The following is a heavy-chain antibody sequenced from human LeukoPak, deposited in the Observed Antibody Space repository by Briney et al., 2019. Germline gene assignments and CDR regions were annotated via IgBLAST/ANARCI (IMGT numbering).Heavy chain of an antibody. CDR2: INTKTGNP. CDR1: GYTFTSYA. Sequence: ASVKVSCKASGYTFTSYAMNWVRQAPGQGLQWMGWINTKTGNPTYAQGFTGRFVFSLDTSVSTAYLQISSLKAEDTAVYYCVRDKYYYDSTGYRGDYWGQGTPVTVSS. D-gene: IGHD3-22*01. V-gene: IGHV7-4-1*02. J-gene: IGHJ4*02. CDR3: VRDKYYYDSTGYRGDY.